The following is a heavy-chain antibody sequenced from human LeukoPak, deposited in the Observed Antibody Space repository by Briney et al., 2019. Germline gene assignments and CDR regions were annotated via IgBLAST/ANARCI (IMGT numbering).Heavy chain of an antibody. V-gene: IGHV4-4*07. CDR2: IYTSGST. Sequence: SEILSLTCTVSGGSISSYYWGWIRQPAGKGLEWIGRIYTSGSTNYNPSLKSRVTMSVDTSKNQFSLKLSSVTAADTAVYYCARHDSGAAYDAFDIWGQGTMVTVSS. CDR1: GGSISSYY. J-gene: IGHJ3*02. CDR3: ARHDSGAAYDAFDI. D-gene: IGHD3-16*01.